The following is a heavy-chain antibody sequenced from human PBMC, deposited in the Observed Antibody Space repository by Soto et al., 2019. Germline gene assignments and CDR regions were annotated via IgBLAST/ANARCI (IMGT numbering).Heavy chain of an antibody. Sequence: EVQLVESGGGLVKPGGSLRLSCAASGFTFSSYSMNWVRQAPGKGLEWVSSISSSSSYIYYADSVKGRFTISRDNAKNSLYLQMNSLRAEDTAVSYCARDSGGYDRGNHYWGQGTLVTVSS. D-gene: IGHD5-12*01. CDR1: GFTFSSYS. CDR3: ARDSGGYDRGNHY. V-gene: IGHV3-21*01. J-gene: IGHJ4*02. CDR2: ISSSSSYI.